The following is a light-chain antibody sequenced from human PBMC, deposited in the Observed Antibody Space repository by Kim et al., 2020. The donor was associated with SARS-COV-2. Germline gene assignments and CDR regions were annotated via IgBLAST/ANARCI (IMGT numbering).Light chain of an antibody. CDR2: DAS. CDR1: QDIANR. CDR3: QQSDNLPYT. V-gene: IGKV1-33*01. Sequence: AFVGDRVTINCHASQDIANRVKWYQHKPGKAPSLLIYDASSLEARAPSRFSGTGFGTDFTFTIDSLQPEDIATYYCQQSDNLPYTFGLGTKVDIK. J-gene: IGKJ2*01.